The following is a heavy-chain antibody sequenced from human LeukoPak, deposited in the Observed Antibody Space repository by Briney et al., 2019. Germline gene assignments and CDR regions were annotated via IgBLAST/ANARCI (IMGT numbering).Heavy chain of an antibody. D-gene: IGHD2-2*02. CDR1: GGTFSNYA. V-gene: IGHV1-69*10. CDR3: ARWRHTLARRWFDP. CDR2: IIPILDTT. J-gene: IGHJ5*02. Sequence: ASVKVSCKASGGTFSNYAISWVRQAPGQGLEWMGGIIPILDTTNHAQKFQGRVTITADKSTSTAYIELSSLRSEDTAVYYCARWRHTLARRWFDPWGQGTLVTVSS.